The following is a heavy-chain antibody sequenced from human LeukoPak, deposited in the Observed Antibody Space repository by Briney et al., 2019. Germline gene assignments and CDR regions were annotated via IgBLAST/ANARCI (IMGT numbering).Heavy chain of an antibody. D-gene: IGHD3-3*01. V-gene: IGHV4-39*01. CDR1: GGSITSSRYY. Sequence: PSETLSLTCTVSGGSITSSRYYWGWIRQTPGKGLEWIGSISYSGSTQYHPSLKSRLTIFVDTSKSQFSLELTSVTAADTAVFYCARLVNDFSGGLYTGGYYYMDVWGKGTTVTVSS. CDR2: ISYSGST. J-gene: IGHJ6*03. CDR3: ARLVNDFSGGLYTGGYYYMDV.